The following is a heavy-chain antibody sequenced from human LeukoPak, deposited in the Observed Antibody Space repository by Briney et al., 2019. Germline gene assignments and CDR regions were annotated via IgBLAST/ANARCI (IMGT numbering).Heavy chain of an antibody. CDR3: ARGRQWLVRGYFQH. CDR1: GGSFSGHY. D-gene: IGHD6-19*01. Sequence: PSETLSLTCAVYGGSFSGHYWSWIRQPPGKGLEWIGEINHSGSTNYNPPLKSRVTISVDTSKNQFSLKLSSVTAADTAVYYCARGRQWLVRGYFQHWGQGTLVTVSS. CDR2: INHSGST. V-gene: IGHV4-34*01. J-gene: IGHJ1*01.